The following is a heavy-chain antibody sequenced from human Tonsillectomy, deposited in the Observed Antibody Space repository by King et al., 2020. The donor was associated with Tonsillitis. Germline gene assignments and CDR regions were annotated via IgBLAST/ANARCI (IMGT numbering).Heavy chain of an antibody. V-gene: IGHV1-45*02. CDR1: GYTFTYRY. CDR3: ARSVGDCSSTSSYPNGMDV. Sequence: QLVQSGAEVKKTGSSVKVSCKASGYTFTYRYLHWVRQAPGQALEWMGWITPFNGNTNYAQKFQDRVTITRDRSMSTAYMELSSLRSEDTAMYYCARSVGDCSSTSSYPNGMDVWGHGTTGTVSS. CDR2: ITPFNGNT. J-gene: IGHJ6*02. D-gene: IGHD2-2*01.